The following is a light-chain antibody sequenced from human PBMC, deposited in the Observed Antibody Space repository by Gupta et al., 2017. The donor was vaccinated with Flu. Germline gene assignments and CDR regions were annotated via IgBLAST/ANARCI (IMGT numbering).Light chain of an antibody. CDR3: QHYGTSPT. J-gene: IGKJ2*01. CDR2: GAS. CDR1: QSVASY. V-gene: IGKV3-20*01. Sequence: SPGERATLSCRASQSVASYLVWYQQKPGQAPRLLIYGASSRATGIPDRFSGSGSGTDFSLTIRRLEPEDFVVYYCQHYGTSPTFGQGTKLEIK.